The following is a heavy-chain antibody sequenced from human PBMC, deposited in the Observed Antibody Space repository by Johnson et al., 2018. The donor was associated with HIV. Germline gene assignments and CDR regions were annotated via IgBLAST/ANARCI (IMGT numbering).Heavy chain of an antibody. Sequence: VQLVESWGGVVQPGRSLRLSCAASGFTFSSYGMHWVRQAPGKGLEWVAVIWYDGSNKYYADSAKGRFTISRDNSKNTLYLQMNSLRAEDTAVYYCARDQAVGATSDAFDIWGQGTMVTVSS. J-gene: IGHJ3*02. D-gene: IGHD1-26*01. CDR2: IWYDGSNK. CDR1: GFTFSSYG. CDR3: ARDQAVGATSDAFDI. V-gene: IGHV3-30*19.